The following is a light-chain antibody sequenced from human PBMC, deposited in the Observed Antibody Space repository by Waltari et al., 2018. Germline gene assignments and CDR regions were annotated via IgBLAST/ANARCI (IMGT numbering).Light chain of an antibody. J-gene: IGLJ3*02. CDR2: AFS. CDR3: QSYDSSLSAV. Sequence: QSVLTQPPSVSGAPGQSVTISCTGSSSNIGAGYDVHWYQQLPGLAPKLHIYAFSNLPSGVSDRFYGSKSGTSASLAINGLQAEDEAVYYCQSYDSSLSAVFGGGTKLTVL. CDR1: SSNIGAGYD. V-gene: IGLV1-40*01.